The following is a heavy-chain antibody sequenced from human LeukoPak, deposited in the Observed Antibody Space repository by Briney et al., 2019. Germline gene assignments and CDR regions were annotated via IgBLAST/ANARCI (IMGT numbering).Heavy chain of an antibody. V-gene: IGHV1-18*01. D-gene: IGHD4-17*01. CDR1: GYTFTSYG. J-gene: IGHJ4*02. Sequence: ASVKVSCKASGYTFTSYGISWVRQAPGQGLEWMGWISAYNGNTNYAQKLQGRVTMTTDTSTSTAHMELRSLRSDDTAVYYCARMGETVTPDLLDYWGQGTLVTVSS. CDR2: ISAYNGNT. CDR3: ARMGETVTPDLLDY.